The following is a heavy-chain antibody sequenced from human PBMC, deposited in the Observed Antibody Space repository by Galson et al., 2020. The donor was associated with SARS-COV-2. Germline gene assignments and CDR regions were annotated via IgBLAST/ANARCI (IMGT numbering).Heavy chain of an antibody. J-gene: IGHJ4*02. D-gene: IGHD6-19*01. V-gene: IGHV3-74*01. Sequence: GESLKIYCAASGFTLSTYWMHWVRQAPGKGLVWVSRINNNGSRTNYADSVKGRFTISRDNARNTMYLQMNSLRAEDTAVYYCARDLSPYTSGFLVGRGQGTLVTVAS. CDR2: INNNGSRT. CDR3: ARDLSPYTSGFLVG. CDR1: GFTLSTYW.